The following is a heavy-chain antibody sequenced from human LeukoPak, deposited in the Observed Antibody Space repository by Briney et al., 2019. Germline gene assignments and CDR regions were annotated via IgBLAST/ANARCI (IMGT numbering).Heavy chain of an antibody. J-gene: IGHJ3*02. CDR1: VYTFTSYG. D-gene: IGHD3-9*01. V-gene: IGHV1-18*01. CDR2: ISAYYGNT. CDR3: ARSRVLRYFDWLLVVGGDNDAFDI. Sequence: AAVTVSFKCSVYTFTSYGISGVRQAPGQGREGVGWISAYYGNTNYAQKLQSRVTMTTDTSTSTAYMELRSLRSDDPAVYYCARSRVLRYFDWLLVVGGDNDAFDIWGQGTMVTVSS.